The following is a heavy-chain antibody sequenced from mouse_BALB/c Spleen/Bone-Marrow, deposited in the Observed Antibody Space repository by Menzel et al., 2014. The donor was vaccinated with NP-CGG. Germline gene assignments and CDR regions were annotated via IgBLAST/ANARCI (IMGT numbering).Heavy chain of an antibody. V-gene: IGHV1S137*01. CDR2: ISGYYGDA. D-gene: IGHD2-14*01. CDR3: ARSGKVRNAMDY. Sequence: DQLEQSGAELVRPGVSVKISCKGSGYTFTDYAIHWVKQSHAKSLEWIGLISGYYGDAIYNQKFKGKATMTVDKSSSTAYMDLARLTSEDSAIYYCARSGKVRNAMDYWGQGTSVTVSS. J-gene: IGHJ4*01. CDR1: GYTFTDYA.